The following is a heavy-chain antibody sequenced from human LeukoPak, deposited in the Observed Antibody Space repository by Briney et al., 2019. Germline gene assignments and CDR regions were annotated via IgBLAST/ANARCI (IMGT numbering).Heavy chain of an antibody. CDR3: ARGTYYDSSGYYFFDY. D-gene: IGHD3-22*01. V-gene: IGHV3-64*01. J-gene: IGHJ4*02. CDR2: ISSNGGST. CDR1: GFTFSSYA. Sequence: GGSLRLSCAASGFTFSSYAMHWVRQAPGKGLEYVSTISSNGGSTYYVNSVKGRSTISRDNSKNTLFLQMGSLRAEDMAVYYCARGTYYDSSGYYFFDYWGQGTLVTVSS.